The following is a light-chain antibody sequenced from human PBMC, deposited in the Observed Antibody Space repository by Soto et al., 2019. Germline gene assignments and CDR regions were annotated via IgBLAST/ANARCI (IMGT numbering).Light chain of an antibody. CDR3: QKYNSAPFT. V-gene: IGKV1-27*01. CDR2: AAS. CDR1: QAISNY. Sequence: DIQMTQSPSSVSASVGARVTITCRASQAISNYIAWYQQKPGEVPKVLIYAASTLQSGVPSRFSGSGSGTDFSLTITSLQPDDVATYYCQKYNSAPFTFGHGTKVDLK. J-gene: IGKJ3*01.